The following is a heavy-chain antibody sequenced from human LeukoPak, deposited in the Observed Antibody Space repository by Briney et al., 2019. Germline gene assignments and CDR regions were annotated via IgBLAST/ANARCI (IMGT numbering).Heavy chain of an antibody. CDR3: AKDLFRVRITMVRGAPGGAFDI. J-gene: IGHJ3*02. D-gene: IGHD3-10*01. CDR2: ISGSGGST. V-gene: IGHV3-23*01. CDR1: GFTFSSYG. Sequence: GGSLRLSCAASGFTFSSYGMNWVRQAPGKGLEWVSAISGSGGSTYYADSVKGRFTISRDNSKNTLYLQMNSLRAEDTAVYYCAKDLFRVRITMVRGAPGGAFDIWGQGTMVTVSS.